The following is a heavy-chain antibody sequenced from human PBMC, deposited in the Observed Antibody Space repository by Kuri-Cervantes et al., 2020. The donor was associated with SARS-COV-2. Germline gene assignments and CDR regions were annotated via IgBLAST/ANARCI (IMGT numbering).Heavy chain of an antibody. D-gene: IGHD2-2*01. CDR2: ISSSSSYI. J-gene: IGHJ4*02. V-gene: IGHV3-21*01. CDR1: GFTFSSYS. Sequence: GESLKISCAASGFTFSSYSMNWVRQAPGKGLEWVSSISSSSSYIYYADSVKGRFTISRDNAKNSLYLQMNSLRAEDTAVYYCAREHCGSTSCYGLGYWGQGTLVTVSS. CDR3: AREHCGSTSCYGLGY.